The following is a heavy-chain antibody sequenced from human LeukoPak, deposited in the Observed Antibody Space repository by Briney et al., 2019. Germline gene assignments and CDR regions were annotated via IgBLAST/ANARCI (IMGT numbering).Heavy chain of an antibody. CDR3: ARRATMLRGVLSPHFDS. CDR2: VNWSGDIT. CDR1: GFKFGVYG. Sequence: PGGSLNLSCLASGFKFGVYGWSWVRQPPGKGLDWVSPVNWSGDITGYAESVKGRFTISRDNARNSLYLQMNSLRVEDTALYYCARRATMLRGVLSPHFDSWGQGALVIVSS. V-gene: IGHV3-20*04. J-gene: IGHJ4*02. D-gene: IGHD3-10*01.